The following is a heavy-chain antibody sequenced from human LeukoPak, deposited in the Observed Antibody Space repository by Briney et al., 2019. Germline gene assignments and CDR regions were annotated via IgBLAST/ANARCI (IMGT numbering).Heavy chain of an antibody. CDR3: AREGGVTTWDY. V-gene: IGHV4-30-4*01. J-gene: IGHJ4*02. CDR1: GGSISSGDYY. CDR2: IYYSGST. D-gene: IGHD4-17*01. Sequence: PSETLSLTCTVSGGSISSGDYYWSWIRQPPGTGLEWIGYIYYSGSTYYNPSLKSRVTISVDTSKNQFSLKLSSVTAADTAVSYCAREGGVTTWDYWGQGTLVTVSS.